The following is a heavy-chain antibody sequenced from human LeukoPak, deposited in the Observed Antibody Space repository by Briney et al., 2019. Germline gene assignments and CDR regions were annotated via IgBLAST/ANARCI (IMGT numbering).Heavy chain of an antibody. CDR2: ISYDGSDK. CDR3: ARGAYSSSWLNFDY. J-gene: IGHJ4*02. D-gene: IGHD6-13*01. Sequence: GGSLRLSRAASGFTFSSYAMHWVRQAPGKGLEGVALISYDGSDKYYADSVKGRFTISRDSSKNTLYLQMNSLRADDTAVYYCARGAYSSSWLNFDYWGQGTLVTVSS. CDR1: GFTFSSYA. V-gene: IGHV3-30*04.